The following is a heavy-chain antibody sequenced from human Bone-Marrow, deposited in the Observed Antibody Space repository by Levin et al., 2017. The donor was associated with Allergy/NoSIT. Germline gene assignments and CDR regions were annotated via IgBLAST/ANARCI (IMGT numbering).Heavy chain of an antibody. CDR3: ARAGRGITIFGVVTYSGGY. D-gene: IGHD3-3*01. Sequence: GESLKISCAASGFTFSSYWMSWVRQAPGKGLEWVANIKQDGSEKYYVDSVKGRFTISRDNAKNSLYLQMNSLRAEDTAVYYCARAGRGITIFGVVTYSGGYWGQGTLVTVSS. CDR2: IKQDGSEK. V-gene: IGHV3-7*03. J-gene: IGHJ4*02. CDR1: GFTFSSYW.